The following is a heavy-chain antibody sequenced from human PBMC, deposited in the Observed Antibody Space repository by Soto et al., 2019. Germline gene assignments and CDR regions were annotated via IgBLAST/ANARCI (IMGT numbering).Heavy chain of an antibody. Sequence: APGKVSCKASGDPFTSYGISWVRQAAGQGRKWMGWISAYNGNTNYAQKLQGRVTMTTDTSTRTAYMQLRSLRSDDTALYSCPTRIAVDHFRYWRQGTLV. V-gene: IGHV1-18*04. D-gene: IGHD6-19*01. J-gene: IGHJ4*02. CDR1: GDPFTSYG. CDR2: ISAYNGNT. CDR3: PTRIAVDHFRY.